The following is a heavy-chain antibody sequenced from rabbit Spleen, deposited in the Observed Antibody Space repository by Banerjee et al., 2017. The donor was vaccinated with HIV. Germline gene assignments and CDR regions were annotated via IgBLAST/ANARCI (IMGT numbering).Heavy chain of an antibody. D-gene: IGHD6-1*01. CDR3: VRDDGSYDYIDGYFNL. J-gene: IGHJ4*01. CDR2: IYTGNGKN. CDR1: GIFLISSYD. Sequence: LVEFGGGLAMPGAPPTLTCTASGIFLISSYDMSWVRQAPGKGLEWIGFIYTGNGKNYYASWAKGRFTISKSSSTTVTLQMTSLTAADTATYFCVRDDGSYDYIDGYFNLWGQGTLVTVS. V-gene: IGHV1S40*01.